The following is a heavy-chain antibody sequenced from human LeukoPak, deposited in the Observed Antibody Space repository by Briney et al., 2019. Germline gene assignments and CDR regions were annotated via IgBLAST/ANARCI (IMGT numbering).Heavy chain of an antibody. Sequence: PGGSLRLSCAASGFTFSSYWMSWVRQAPGKGLEWVANIKQDGSEKYYVDSVKCRFTISRDNAKNSLYLQMNSLRAEDTAVYYCARDLIDYDSSEGYWGQGTLVTVSS. J-gene: IGHJ4*02. CDR1: GFTFSSYW. D-gene: IGHD3-22*01. CDR2: IKQDGSEK. V-gene: IGHV3-7*01. CDR3: ARDLIDYDSSEGY.